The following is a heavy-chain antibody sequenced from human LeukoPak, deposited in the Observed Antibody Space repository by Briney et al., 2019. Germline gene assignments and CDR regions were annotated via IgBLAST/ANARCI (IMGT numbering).Heavy chain of an antibody. CDR1: DYSISSGYY. Sequence: PSETLSLTCTVSDYSISSGYYWGWIRQPPGKGLEWIGSIYHSGSTYYSPSLKSRVTISVDTSKNHFSLKLSSVTAADTAVYYCARGGGESGYYFDYWGQGTLVTVSS. V-gene: IGHV4-38-2*02. J-gene: IGHJ4*02. CDR2: IYHSGST. CDR3: ARGGGESGYYFDY. D-gene: IGHD3-10*01.